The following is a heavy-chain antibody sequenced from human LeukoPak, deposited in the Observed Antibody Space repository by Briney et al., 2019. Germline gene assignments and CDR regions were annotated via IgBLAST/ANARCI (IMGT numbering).Heavy chain of an antibody. J-gene: IGHJ4*02. CDR2: ISGSGGCT. D-gene: IGHD2-2*01. V-gene: IGHV3-23*01. CDR3: AKPGCSSTSCQDFDY. Sequence: PGGSLRLSCAASGFTFSSYAMSWVRQAPGKGLEWVSAISGSGGCTYYADSVKGRFTISRDNSKNTLYLQMNSLRAEDTAVYYCAKPGCSSTSCQDFDYWGQGTLVTVSS. CDR1: GFTFSSYA.